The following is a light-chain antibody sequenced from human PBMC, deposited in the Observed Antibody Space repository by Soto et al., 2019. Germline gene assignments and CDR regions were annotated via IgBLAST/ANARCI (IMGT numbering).Light chain of an antibody. CDR3: QQYNSYWT. CDR2: DAS. Sequence: IQMTQSPSTLSASVGDRVTITCRASQSISSWLAWYQQKPGKAPKLLIYDASSLESGAPSRFSGSGSGTEFTLTISSLQPDDFATYYCQQYNSYWTFGQGTKVDIK. J-gene: IGKJ1*01. CDR1: QSISSW. V-gene: IGKV1-5*01.